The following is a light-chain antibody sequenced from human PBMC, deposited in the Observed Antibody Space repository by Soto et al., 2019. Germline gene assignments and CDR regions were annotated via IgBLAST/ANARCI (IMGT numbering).Light chain of an antibody. Sequence: QTALTQPRSVSGSPGQSVTISCTGTSSDVGGYDYVSWYQQHPGIAPQLMIYDDSKRPSGVPDRFSGSKSGNTASLTISGLQAEDEADYYCCSYAGSYSWVFGGGTKLTVL. CDR1: SSDVGGYDY. V-gene: IGLV2-11*01. CDR3: CSYAGSYSWV. J-gene: IGLJ2*01. CDR2: DDS.